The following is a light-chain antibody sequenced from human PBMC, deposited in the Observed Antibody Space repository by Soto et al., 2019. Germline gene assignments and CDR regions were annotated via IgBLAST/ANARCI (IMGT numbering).Light chain of an antibody. CDR2: GNS. CDR3: QSYDSSSGVV. Sequence: QSVLTQPPSVSGAPGQRVTISCPGSSSNIGAGYDVHWYQQLPGTAPKLLIYGNSNRPSGVPDRFSGSKSGTSASLAITGLQAEDEADYYCQSYDSSSGVVFGGGTKLTVL. J-gene: IGLJ2*01. CDR1: SSNIGAGYD. V-gene: IGLV1-40*01.